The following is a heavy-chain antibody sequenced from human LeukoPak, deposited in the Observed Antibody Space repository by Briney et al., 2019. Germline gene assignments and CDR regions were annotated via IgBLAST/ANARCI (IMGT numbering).Heavy chain of an antibody. CDR1: GFTLSSHG. D-gene: IGHD6-19*01. CDR2: ISYDGGKK. Sequence: GKSLRLSCVVSGFTLSSHGMHWVRQAPGKGLEWVAVISYDGGKKSYADSVKGRFTISRDNSKNTLYLRMNSLRAEDTAVYYCARDEQWLGYWGQGTLVTVSS. V-gene: IGHV3-30*03. J-gene: IGHJ4*02. CDR3: ARDEQWLGY.